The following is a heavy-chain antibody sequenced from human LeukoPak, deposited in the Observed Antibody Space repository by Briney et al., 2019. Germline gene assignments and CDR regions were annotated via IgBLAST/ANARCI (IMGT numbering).Heavy chain of an antibody. Sequence: GGSLRLSCAASGFTLSSYSMNWVRQAPGKGLEWVSSISSSSSYIYYADSVKGRFTISRDNAKNSLYLQMNSLRAEGTAVYYCARVDHYYDSSGYYLRYWGQGTLVTVSS. D-gene: IGHD3-22*01. CDR3: ARVDHYYDSSGYYLRY. CDR1: GFTLSSYS. CDR2: ISSSSSYI. V-gene: IGHV3-21*01. J-gene: IGHJ4*02.